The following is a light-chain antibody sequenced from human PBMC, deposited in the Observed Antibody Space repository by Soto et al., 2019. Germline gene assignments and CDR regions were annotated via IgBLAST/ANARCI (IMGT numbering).Light chain of an antibody. J-gene: IGKJ1*01. V-gene: IGKV1-5*03. CDR2: KAS. CDR3: QHYNSYSEA. Sequence: DIQMTQPPSTLSASVGNRVTITCRATQSISSWLAWYQQKPGKAPNLLTYKASSIESGVPSRFSGSGSGTEFTLTISRLQPDDCATYYCQHYNSYSEAFGKGTKGDIK. CDR1: QSISSW.